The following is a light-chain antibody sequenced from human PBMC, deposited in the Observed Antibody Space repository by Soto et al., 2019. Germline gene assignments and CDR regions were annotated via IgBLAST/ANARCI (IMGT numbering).Light chain of an antibody. CDR2: EVS. CDR3: SSFTDSITYV. CDR1: SGDVGGYNH. V-gene: IGLV2-14*03. J-gene: IGLJ1*01. Sequence: QSVLTQPASVSGSPGQSITISCTGASGDVGGYNHVCWYQQHPGKVPKLIIYEVSNRPSGVSNRFSGSKSGNTASLTISGLQAEDEADYYCSSFTDSITYVFGTGTKVTVL.